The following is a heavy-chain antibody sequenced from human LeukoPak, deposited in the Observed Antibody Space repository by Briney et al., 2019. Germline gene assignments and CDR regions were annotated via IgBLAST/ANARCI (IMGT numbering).Heavy chain of an antibody. CDR3: ARDPAGAGIYYDY. V-gene: IGHV3-48*01. CDR1: AFTFSTYS. Sequence: PGGSLRLSCAASAFTFSTYSMNWVRQAPGKGLEWVSYISSGGSTIYDADSVKGRFTISRDNAKNSLYLQMNSLRAEDTAVYYCARDPAGAGIYYDYWGQGTLVTVSS. D-gene: IGHD6-19*01. CDR2: ISSGGSTI. J-gene: IGHJ4*02.